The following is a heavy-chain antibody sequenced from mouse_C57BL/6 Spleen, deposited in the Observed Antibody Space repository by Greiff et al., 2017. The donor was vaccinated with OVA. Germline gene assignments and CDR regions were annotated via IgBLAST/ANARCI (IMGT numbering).Heavy chain of an antibody. CDR3: AREDYDFYAMDY. D-gene: IGHD1-1*02. V-gene: IGHV1-50*01. J-gene: IGHJ4*01. CDR1: GYTFTSYW. CDR2: IDPSDSYT. Sequence: QVQLQQSGAELVKPGASVKLSCKASGYTFTSYWMQWVKQRPGQGLEWIGEIDPSDSYTNYNQKFKGKATLTVDTSSSTAYMQLSSLTSEDSAVYYCAREDYDFYAMDYWGQGTSVTVSS.